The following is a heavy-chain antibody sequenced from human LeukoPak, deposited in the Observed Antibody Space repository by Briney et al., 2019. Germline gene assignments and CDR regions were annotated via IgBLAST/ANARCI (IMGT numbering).Heavy chain of an antibody. J-gene: IGHJ4*02. CDR1: GYTFTSYG. D-gene: IGHD2-8*01. CDR2: ISAYNGNT. V-gene: IGHV1-18*01. CDR3: ARCLARNIVLMVYARGGAHDY. Sequence: ASVKVSCKASGYTFTSYGISWVRQAPGQGLEWMGWISAYNGNTNYAQKLQGRVTMTTDTSTSTAYMELRSLRSDDTAVYYCARCLARNIVLMVYARGGAHDYWGQGTLVTVSS.